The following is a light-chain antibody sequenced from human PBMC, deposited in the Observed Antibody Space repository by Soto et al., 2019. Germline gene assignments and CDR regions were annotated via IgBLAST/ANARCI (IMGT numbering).Light chain of an antibody. CDR3: QQYNNWPPWT. Sequence: EIVMTQSPATLSVSPGERATLSCRASQSVSSNLAWYQQKPGQAPSLLIYGASTRAAGIPARFSGGGSGTEFTLTISSLQSEDFAVYYCQQYNNWPPWTFGQGTQVEIK. CDR1: QSVSSN. V-gene: IGKV3-15*01. CDR2: GAS. J-gene: IGKJ1*01.